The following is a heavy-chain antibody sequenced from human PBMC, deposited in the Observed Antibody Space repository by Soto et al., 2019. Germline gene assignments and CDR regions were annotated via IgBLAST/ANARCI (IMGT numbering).Heavy chain of an antibody. Sequence: EVQLVESGGGLVQPGGSLRLSCTASGFTFSDSWMTWGRQAPGKGLEWVARIKPDESEKKYADSVKGRFSISRDNAKNSMYLQMDSLRGEDTAVYYCVRGGSNYASWGQGTLVTVSS. CDR2: IKPDESEK. CDR1: GFTFSDSW. D-gene: IGHD4-4*01. J-gene: IGHJ5*02. V-gene: IGHV3-7*01. CDR3: VRGGSNYAS.